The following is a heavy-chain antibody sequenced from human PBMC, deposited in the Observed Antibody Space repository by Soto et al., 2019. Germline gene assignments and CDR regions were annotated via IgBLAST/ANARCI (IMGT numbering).Heavy chain of an antibody. D-gene: IGHD5-12*01. J-gene: IGHJ6*02. CDR1: RGTFSSYA. Sequence: QVQLVQSGAEGKKPGSSVKVSCKASRGTFSSYAISWVRQAPGQGLEWMGGIIPIFGTANYAQKFQGRVTITAGKSTRTAYMELSSLRSEDTAVYYCATRVEMATTGYYGMDVWGQGTTVTVS. V-gene: IGHV1-69*06. CDR3: ATRVEMATTGYYGMDV. CDR2: IIPIFGTA.